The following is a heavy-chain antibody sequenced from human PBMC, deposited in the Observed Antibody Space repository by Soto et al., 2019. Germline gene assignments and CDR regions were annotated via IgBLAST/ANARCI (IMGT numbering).Heavy chain of an antibody. V-gene: IGHV1-3*05. D-gene: IGHD3-22*01. CDR1: GYTFTSYA. Sequence: QVQLVQSGAEEKKPGASVKVSCKASGYTFTSYAMHWVRQAPGQRLEWMGWINAGNGNTKYSQKFQGRVTITRDTSASTAYMELLSLRSEDTAVYYCARGSGYYYWDGYCGQGTLVTVSS. J-gene: IGHJ4*02. CDR3: ARGSGYYYWDGY. CDR2: INAGNGNT.